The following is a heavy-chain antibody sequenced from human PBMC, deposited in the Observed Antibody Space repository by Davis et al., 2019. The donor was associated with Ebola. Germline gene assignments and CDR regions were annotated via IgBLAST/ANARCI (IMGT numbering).Heavy chain of an antibody. Sequence: PGGSLRLSCAVYGGSFSGYYWSWIRQPPGKGLEWIGEINHSGSTNYNPSLKSRVTISVDTSKNQFSLKLSSVTAADTAVYYCARGLGYCSSTSCYGSTPHYYYYMDVWGKGTTVTVSS. D-gene: IGHD2-2*01. V-gene: IGHV4-34*01. CDR2: INHSGST. CDR1: GGSFSGYY. CDR3: ARGLGYCSSTSCYGSTPHYYYYMDV. J-gene: IGHJ6*03.